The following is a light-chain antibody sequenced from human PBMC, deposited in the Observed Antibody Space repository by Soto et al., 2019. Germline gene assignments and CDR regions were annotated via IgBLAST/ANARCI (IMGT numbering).Light chain of an antibody. J-gene: IGKJ1*01. CDR2: KIS. Sequence: DVVMTQTPISSPVTLGQPASISCRSSQNLVHDNGNTYLSWLQQRPGQPPRLLIDKISNRLSGVPDRFSGSGAGKDFTLKSSRVEDEDVAVYYCLQATLLPRTFGQGTKVEIK. CDR3: LQATLLPRT. CDR1: QNLVHDNGNTY. V-gene: IGKV2-24*01.